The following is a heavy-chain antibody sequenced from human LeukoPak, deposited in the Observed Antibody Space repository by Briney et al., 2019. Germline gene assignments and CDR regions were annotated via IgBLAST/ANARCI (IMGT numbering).Heavy chain of an antibody. CDR1: GFTFSKYA. CDR2: INAAAGT. J-gene: IGHJ4*02. Sequence: GGSLRLSCAASGFTFSKYAMSRVRQAPGKGLEWVSGINAAAGTDYSESVKGRFTISRDNFNNMLSLQMNSLRAEDTALYYCAKDGRTSSPKWGQGTLVTVSS. V-gene: IGHV3-23*01. CDR3: AKDGRTSSPK. D-gene: IGHD1-26*01.